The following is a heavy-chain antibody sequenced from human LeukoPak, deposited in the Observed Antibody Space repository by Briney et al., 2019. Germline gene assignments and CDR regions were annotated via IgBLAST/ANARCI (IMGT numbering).Heavy chain of an antibody. CDR2: FSGSGGST. J-gene: IGHJ6*02. V-gene: IGHV3-23*01. D-gene: IGHD2-2*02. Sequence: PGGSLRLSCAASGFTFSSYAMSWVRQAPGKGLEGVSAFSGSGGSTYYADSVKGRFTISRDNSKNTLFLQMNSLRAEDTAVYYCARVSCSSTSCYIGYYYYGMDVWGQGTTVTVSS. CDR3: ARVSCSSTSCYIGYYYYGMDV. CDR1: GFTFSSYA.